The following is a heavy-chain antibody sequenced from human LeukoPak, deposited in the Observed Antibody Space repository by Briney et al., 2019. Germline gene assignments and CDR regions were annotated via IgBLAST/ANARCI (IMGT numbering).Heavy chain of an antibody. CDR1: GFTVSSNY. Sequence: PGGSLRLSCAASGFTVSSNYMSWVRQAPGKGLEWVSVIYSGGSTYYADSVKGRFTISRDNSKNTLYLQMNSLRAEDTAVYYCARVGSYWTNYYYYGMDVWGQGTTVTVSS. CDR3: ARVGSYWTNYYYYGMDV. V-gene: IGHV3-66*01. CDR2: IYSGGST. J-gene: IGHJ6*02. D-gene: IGHD3-10*01.